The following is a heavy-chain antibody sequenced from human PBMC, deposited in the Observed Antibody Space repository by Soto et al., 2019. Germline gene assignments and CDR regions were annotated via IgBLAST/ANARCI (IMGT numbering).Heavy chain of an antibody. V-gene: IGHV4-31*03. Sequence: SETLSLTCTVSGGSISSGGYYWSWIRQHPGKGLEWIGYIYYSGSTYYNPSLKSRIIISVDTSKNQSSLKLSSVTAADTAVYCCANSYSGSYRSWGQGTLVTVSS. CDR3: ANSYSGSYRS. J-gene: IGHJ5*02. CDR2: IYYSGST. D-gene: IGHD3-10*01. CDR1: GGSISSGGYY.